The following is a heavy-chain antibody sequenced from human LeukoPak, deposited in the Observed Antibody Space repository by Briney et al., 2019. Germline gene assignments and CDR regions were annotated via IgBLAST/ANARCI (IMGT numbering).Heavy chain of an antibody. D-gene: IGHD5-18*01. Sequence: SGGSLRLSCAASGFTFSSYAMSWVRQAPGKGLEWVSGISGSGDNTYYADSVKGRFTISRDNSKNTLYLQMNSLRAEDTAVYYCAKDRSYGYGLFDYWGQGTLVTVSS. CDR2: ISGSGDNT. V-gene: IGHV3-23*01. CDR1: GFTFSSYA. J-gene: IGHJ4*02. CDR3: AKDRSYGYGLFDY.